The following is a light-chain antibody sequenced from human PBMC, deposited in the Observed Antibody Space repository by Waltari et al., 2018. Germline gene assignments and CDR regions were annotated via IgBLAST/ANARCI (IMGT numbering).Light chain of an antibody. V-gene: IGKV1-39*01. CDR2: AAS. J-gene: IGKJ1*01. CDR1: QSISSY. Sequence: DIQMTQSPSPLSAFVGDRVTITCRARQSISSYLNWYQQKPGKAPKLLIYAASSLQSGFPARFSGSGSGTDFTLTNSSLQPEYFATFYCQQSDSTPRTFGQGTEVEIK. CDR3: QQSDSTPRT.